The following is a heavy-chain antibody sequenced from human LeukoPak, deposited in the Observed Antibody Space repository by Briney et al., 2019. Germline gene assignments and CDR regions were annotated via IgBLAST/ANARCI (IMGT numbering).Heavy chain of an antibody. CDR2: ISGGNT. D-gene: IGHD6-19*01. CDR1: GFSLTSYA. CDR3: AKGFTTGWSEGYLDY. Sequence: PGGCLRLSCAASGFSLTSYAMNWVRQTPGKGLEWVSGISGGNTYYADSVRGRFTISRDSPKNTLYLHMDFLRAEDTAVYLCAKGFTTGWSEGYLDYWGQGTLVSVSS. V-gene: IGHV3-23*01. J-gene: IGHJ4*02.